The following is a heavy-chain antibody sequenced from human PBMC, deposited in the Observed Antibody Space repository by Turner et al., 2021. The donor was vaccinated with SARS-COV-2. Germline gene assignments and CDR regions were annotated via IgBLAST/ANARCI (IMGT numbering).Heavy chain of an antibody. J-gene: IGHJ4*02. CDR1: GFTFSSDS. CDR3: ARSPTAPGYYYDSSGYYTPYYFDY. CDR2: ISSSISYI. D-gene: IGHD3-22*01. V-gene: IGHV3-21*01. Sequence: EVQLVESGGGLVKPGGSLRLSCAASGFTFSSDSMNWVRQAPGKGLEWVSSISSSISYIDYADSVKGRFTISRDNATNSLNLQMNRLRAEDTAVYYCARSPTAPGYYYDSSGYYTPYYFDYWGQGTLVTVSS.